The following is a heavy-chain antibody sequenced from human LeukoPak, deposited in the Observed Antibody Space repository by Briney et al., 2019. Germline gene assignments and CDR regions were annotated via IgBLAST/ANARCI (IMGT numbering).Heavy chain of an antibody. Sequence: ASVKVSCKASGYTFTSYDINWVRQATGQGLEWMGWMNPNSGNTGYAQKFQGRVTMTRNTSISTAYMELSSLRSEDTAVYYCASGLAAACTPGMDVWGQGTTVTVSS. J-gene: IGHJ6*02. CDR2: MNPNSGNT. CDR1: GYTFTSYD. D-gene: IGHD6-13*01. V-gene: IGHV1-8*01. CDR3: ASGLAAACTPGMDV.